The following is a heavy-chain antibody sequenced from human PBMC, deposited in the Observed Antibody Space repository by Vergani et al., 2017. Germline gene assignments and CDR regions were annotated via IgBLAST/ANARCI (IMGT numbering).Heavy chain of an antibody. CDR3: AGVRGYSYGMDV. J-gene: IGHJ6*02. CDR2: IIPILGIA. Sequence: QVQLVQSGAEVKKPGSSVKVSCKASGGTFSSYTISWVRQAPGQGLEWMGRIIPILGIANYAQKFQGRVTITADKSTSTAYMELSSLRSEDTAVYYCAGVRGYSYGMDVWGQGTTVTVSS. V-gene: IGHV1-69*02. CDR1: GGTFSSYT. D-gene: IGHD5-18*01.